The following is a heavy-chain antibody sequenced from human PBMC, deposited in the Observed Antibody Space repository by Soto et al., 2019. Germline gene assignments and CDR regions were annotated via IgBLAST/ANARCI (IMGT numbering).Heavy chain of an antibody. V-gene: IGHV3-33*01. J-gene: IGHJ6*03. CDR2: IWYDGSNK. D-gene: IGHD2-2*01. Sequence: GGSLRLSCAASGFTFSSYGMHWVRQAPGKGLEWVAVIWYDGSNKYYADSVKGRFTISRDNSKNTLYLQMNSLRAEDTAVYYCAGIVVPAAPRYYYYYMDVWGKGTTVTVSS. CDR1: GFTFSSYG. CDR3: AGIVVPAAPRYYYYYMDV.